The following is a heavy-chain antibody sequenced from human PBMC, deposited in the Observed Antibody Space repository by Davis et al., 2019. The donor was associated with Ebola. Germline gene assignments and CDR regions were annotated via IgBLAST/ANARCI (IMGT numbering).Heavy chain of an antibody. Sequence: GESLKISCAASGFTFSGSAMHWVRQASGKGLGWVGRIRSKANSYATAYAASVKGRFTISRDDSKNTAYLQMNSLKTEDTAVYYCTISDYGDYVFDYWGQGTLVTVSS. D-gene: IGHD4-17*01. J-gene: IGHJ4*02. CDR1: GFTFSGSA. CDR2: IRSKANSYAT. CDR3: TISDYGDYVFDY. V-gene: IGHV3-73*01.